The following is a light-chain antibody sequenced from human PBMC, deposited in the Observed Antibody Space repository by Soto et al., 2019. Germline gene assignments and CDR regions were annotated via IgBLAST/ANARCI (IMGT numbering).Light chain of an antibody. J-gene: IGKJ4*01. CDR2: WAS. CDR1: QSVLFISNNKNY. CDR3: QQYYTTPLT. Sequence: DIVMTQSPDYLSVSLGETATINCKSSQSVLFISNNKNYLAWYQQKAGQSPRLLLYWASAREVGVPDRFSGSGSGTDFTLTITSLQAEDVAVYYCQQYYTTPLTFGGGTKVELK. V-gene: IGKV4-1*01.